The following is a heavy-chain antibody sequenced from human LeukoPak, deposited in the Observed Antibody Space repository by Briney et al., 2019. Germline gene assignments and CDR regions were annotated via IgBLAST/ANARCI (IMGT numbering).Heavy chain of an antibody. D-gene: IGHD6-13*01. J-gene: IGHJ4*02. CDR3: ARDKAAYIAASWLGY. CDR1: GYTFTSYY. Sequence: SVKVSCKASGYTFTSYYMLWVRQAPGQRREWMGVISPSGVSTSYAQKFQGRVTMNRDTTTSTVYMELSSLRSEDTAVYYCARDKAAYIAASWLGYWGQGTLVTVSS. V-gene: IGHV1-46*01. CDR2: ISPSGVST.